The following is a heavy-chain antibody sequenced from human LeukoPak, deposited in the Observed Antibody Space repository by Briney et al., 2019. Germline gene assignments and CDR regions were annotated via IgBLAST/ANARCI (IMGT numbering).Heavy chain of an antibody. V-gene: IGHV3-23*01. CDR3: AKQSYARSLGE. CDR2: TNSGGSSS. Sequence: GGSLRLSCATSGFPFSGCSMSWVRQAPGKGLEWISTTNSGGSSSDYAESVKGRFTISRDNSKNTLYLQMSSLRVEDTAMYYCAKQSYARSLGEGGPGTLVTVSS. D-gene: IGHD2-8*01. CDR1: GFPFSGCS. J-gene: IGHJ4*02.